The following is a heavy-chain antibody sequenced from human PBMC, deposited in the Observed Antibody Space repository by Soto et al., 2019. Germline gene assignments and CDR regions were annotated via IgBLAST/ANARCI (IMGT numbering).Heavy chain of an antibody. Sequence: QVQLQESGPGLVKPSQTLSLTCTVSGGSISSGGYYWSWIRQHPGKCLEWIGYIYYSRSTYYNPSIKSRVTISVDTSKNPFSVKLSALTAADTAVYYCARDVDYCSGGSCYGGGYFDYWGQGTMVTVSS. CDR2: IYYSRST. CDR1: GGSISSGGYY. CDR3: ARDVDYCSGGSCYGGGYFDY. D-gene: IGHD2-15*01. V-gene: IGHV4-31*03. J-gene: IGHJ4*02.